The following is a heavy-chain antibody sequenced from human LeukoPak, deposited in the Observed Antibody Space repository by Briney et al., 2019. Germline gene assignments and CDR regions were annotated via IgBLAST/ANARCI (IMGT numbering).Heavy chain of an antibody. CDR2: IYYSGST. V-gene: IGHV4-59*01. D-gene: IGHD3-3*01. CDR1: GGSFSSYY. CDR3: ARDRIVFGVVIPDV. J-gene: IGHJ6*04. Sequence: SETLSLTCTVSGGSFSSYYWRWIRQPPGKGLEWLGYIYYSGSTNYNPSLKSRVTISVDTSKNQFSLKLSSVTAADTAVYYCARDRIVFGVVIPDVWGKGTTVTVSS.